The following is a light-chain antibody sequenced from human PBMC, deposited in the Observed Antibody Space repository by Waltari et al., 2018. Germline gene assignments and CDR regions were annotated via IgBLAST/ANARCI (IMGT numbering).Light chain of an antibody. Sequence: SYVLTQPPSVSVAPGETARLTCGGNTIETHSVHEYQQKPGQAHVLVLSYDSDRPSGIPERISGSNSGNTAILTISSVEAGDEADYYCQVWDANNEPGVFGTGTEVTVL. CDR2: YDS. J-gene: IGLJ1*01. V-gene: IGLV3-21*04. CDR3: QVWDANNEPGV. CDR1: TIETHS.